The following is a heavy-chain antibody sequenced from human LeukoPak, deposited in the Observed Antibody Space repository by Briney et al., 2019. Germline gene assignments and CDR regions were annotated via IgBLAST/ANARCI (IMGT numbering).Heavy chain of an antibody. Sequence: PSETLSLTCTVSGGSISSYYWSWIRQPPGKGLEWIGYINHSGSTNYNPSLKSRVSISVDTSKNQFSLKLNSVTAADTAVYHCARAGGFNSPFAYWGRGTLVTVSS. CDR3: ARAGGFNSPFAY. CDR2: INHSGST. V-gene: IGHV4-59*01. J-gene: IGHJ4*02. D-gene: IGHD5-24*01. CDR1: GGSISSYY.